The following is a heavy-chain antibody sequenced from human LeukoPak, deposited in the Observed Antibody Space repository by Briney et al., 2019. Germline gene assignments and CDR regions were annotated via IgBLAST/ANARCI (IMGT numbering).Heavy chain of an antibody. D-gene: IGHD4-17*01. CDR3: ARDPPQGVTTDFDY. Sequence: GGSLRLSCAASGFTFSDYYMSWIRQAPGKGLEWISYISRGGGNIIYYADSVKGRFTISRDNAKNSLYLQMNNLRAEDTAVYYCARDPPQGVTTDFDYWGQGTLLTVSS. CDR1: GFTFSDYY. V-gene: IGHV3-11*01. CDR2: ISRGGGNII. J-gene: IGHJ4*02.